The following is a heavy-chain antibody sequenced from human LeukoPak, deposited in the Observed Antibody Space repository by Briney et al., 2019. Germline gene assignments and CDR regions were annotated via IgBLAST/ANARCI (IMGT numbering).Heavy chain of an antibody. J-gene: IGHJ4*02. V-gene: IGHV4-61*01. D-gene: IGHD5-24*01. CDR1: GGSVRSGSYY. CDR3: ARSDMATIAFDY. Sequence: SETLSLTCTVSGGSVRSGSYYWNWIRQPPGKGLEWIGCIYYSGSTDYSPSLKSRVTISVDTSKNQFSLKLSSVTAADTAVYYCARSDMATIAFDYWGQGTLVTVSS. CDR2: IYYSGST.